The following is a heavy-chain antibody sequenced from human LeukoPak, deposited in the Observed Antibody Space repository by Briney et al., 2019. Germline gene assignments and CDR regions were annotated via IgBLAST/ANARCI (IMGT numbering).Heavy chain of an antibody. CDR3: AKDKVRSSGWYYFDY. CDR1: GFTFDDYT. J-gene: IGHJ4*02. D-gene: IGHD6-19*01. CDR2: ISWDGGST. Sequence: GGSLRLSCAASGFTFDDYTMHWVRQAPGKGLEWVSLISWDGGSTYYADSVKGRFTISRDNSKNSLYLQMNSLRTEDTALYYCAKDKVRSSGWYYFDYWGQGTLVTVSS. V-gene: IGHV3-43*01.